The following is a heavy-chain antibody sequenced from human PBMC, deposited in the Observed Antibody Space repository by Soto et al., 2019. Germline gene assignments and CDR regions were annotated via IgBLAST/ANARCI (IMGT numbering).Heavy chain of an antibody. J-gene: IGHJ4*02. CDR3: ARDAGGYSGYDPDY. D-gene: IGHD5-12*01. CDR1: GGTFSSYA. Sequence: SVKVSCKASGGTFSSYAISWVRQAPGQGLKWMGGIIPIFGTANYAQKFQGRVTITADESTSTAYMELSSLRSEDTAVYYCARDAGGYSGYDPDYWGQGTLVTVSS. V-gene: IGHV1-69*13. CDR2: IIPIFGTA.